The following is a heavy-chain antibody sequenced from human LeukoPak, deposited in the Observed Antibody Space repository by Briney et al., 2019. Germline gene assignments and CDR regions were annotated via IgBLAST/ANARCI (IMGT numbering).Heavy chain of an antibody. D-gene: IGHD3-10*01. CDR1: GGTFSSYA. V-gene: IGHV1-69*13. CDR3: ARVSGSYLRWFDP. J-gene: IGHJ5*02. Sequence: SVKVSCKASGGTFSSYAISWVRQAPGQGLEWMGGIIPIFGTANYAQKFQGRVTITADESTSTAYMELSSLRSEDTAVYYCARVSGSYLRWFDPWGQGTLVTVSS. CDR2: IIPIFGTA.